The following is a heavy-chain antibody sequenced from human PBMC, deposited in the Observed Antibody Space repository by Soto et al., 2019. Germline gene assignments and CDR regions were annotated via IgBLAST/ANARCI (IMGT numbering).Heavy chain of an antibody. V-gene: IGHV3-53*02. J-gene: IGHJ5*02. Sequence: EVLLVETGGALIQPGWSLRLSCAASGFDVSYNYMSWVRQAPGKGLEWLSIIHPDGATYYAGSVKGRFTISRDNSKNTVHLQMNDLRGDDTAVYYCGSIAVAEGFDPWGQGTLVTVSS. CDR1: GFDVSYNY. CDR3: GSIAVAEGFDP. CDR2: IHPDGAT. D-gene: IGHD6-19*01.